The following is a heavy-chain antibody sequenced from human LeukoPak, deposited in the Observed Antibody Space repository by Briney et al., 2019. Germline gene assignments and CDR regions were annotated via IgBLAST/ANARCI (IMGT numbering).Heavy chain of an antibody. J-gene: IGHJ6*03. V-gene: IGHV3-21*01. CDR3: ARDSGYYYYYYMDV. CDR2: ISGSGSDI. Sequence: GGSLRLSCAASGFTFRDYSMNWVRQAPGKGLEWVSFISGSGSDIHYADSVQGRFTISRDNAKNSLYLQMNSLRAEDTAVYYCARDSGYYYYYYMDVWGKGTTVTVSS. CDR1: GFTFRDYS. D-gene: IGHD6-25*01.